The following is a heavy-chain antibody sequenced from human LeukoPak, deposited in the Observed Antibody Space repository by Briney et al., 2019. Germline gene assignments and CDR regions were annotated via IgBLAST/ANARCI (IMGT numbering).Heavy chain of an antibody. Sequence: GESLKISCKGSGYSFTSYWIGWVRQMPGKGLEWMGIIYPGDSDTRYSPSFQGQVTISADKSISTAYLQWSSLKASDTAMYYCARLGYDSSGYPPYYYYYYGMDVWGQGTTVTVSS. J-gene: IGHJ6*02. D-gene: IGHD3-22*01. V-gene: IGHV5-51*01. CDR1: GYSFTSYW. CDR2: IYPGDSDT. CDR3: ARLGYDSSGYPPYYYYYYGMDV.